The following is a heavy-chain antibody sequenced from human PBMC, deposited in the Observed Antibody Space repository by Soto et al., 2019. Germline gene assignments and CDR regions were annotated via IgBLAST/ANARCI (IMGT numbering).Heavy chain of an antibody. J-gene: IGHJ6*03. V-gene: IGHV1-3*01. CDR2: INAGNGNT. CDR3: ARDLSPIFGVVIRVYMDV. D-gene: IGHD3-3*01. Sequence: GASVKVSCEASGYTFTSYAMHWVRQAPGQRLEWMGWINAGNGNTKYSQKFQGRVTITRDTSASTAYMELSSLRSEDTAVYYCARDLSPIFGVVIRVYMDVWGKGTTVTVSS. CDR1: GYTFTSYA.